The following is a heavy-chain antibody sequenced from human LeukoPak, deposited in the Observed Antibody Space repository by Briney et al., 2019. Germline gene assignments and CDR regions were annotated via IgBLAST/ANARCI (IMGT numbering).Heavy chain of an antibody. CDR1: GGSISSSSYY. V-gene: IGHV4-39*01. CDR3: ARRGTNWGRFDY. J-gene: IGHJ4*02. CDR2: NHYSVGT. Sequence: SGTLSLTCTVSGGSISSSSYYWGWIRQPPGKGLEWIGTNHYSVGTHYNPSFRSRVTMPSDTSKNQLSLKLSSVTAADTAVYYCARRGTNWGRFDYWGQGSLVTVPS. D-gene: IGHD7-27*01.